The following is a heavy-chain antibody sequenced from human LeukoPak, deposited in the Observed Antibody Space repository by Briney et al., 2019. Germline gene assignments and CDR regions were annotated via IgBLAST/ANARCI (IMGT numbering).Heavy chain of an antibody. Sequence: SETLSLTCTVSGASIGSYFWSWIRQPPGKGLEWIGYIYYGGGTNYNPSFESGITISVDTSKNRISLNLTSVTASDTAIYYCARERGDYDSDNWFDSWGQGTLVTVSS. CDR2: IYYGGGT. D-gene: IGHD4-17*01. CDR1: GASIGSYF. V-gene: IGHV4-59*01. J-gene: IGHJ5*01. CDR3: ARERGDYDSDNWFDS.